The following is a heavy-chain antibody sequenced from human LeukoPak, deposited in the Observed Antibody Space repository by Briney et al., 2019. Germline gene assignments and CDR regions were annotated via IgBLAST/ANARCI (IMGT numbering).Heavy chain of an antibody. CDR3: AKGDFDWLLSYFDY. V-gene: IGHV3-23*01. CDR1: GFTFSSYA. Sequence: GGSLRLSCAASGFTFSSYAMIWVRQAPGKGLEWVSAISGSGGSTYYADSVKGRFTISRDNSKNTLYLQMNSLRAEDTAVYYCAKGDFDWLLSYFDYWGQGTLVTVSS. J-gene: IGHJ4*02. D-gene: IGHD3-9*01. CDR2: ISGSGGST.